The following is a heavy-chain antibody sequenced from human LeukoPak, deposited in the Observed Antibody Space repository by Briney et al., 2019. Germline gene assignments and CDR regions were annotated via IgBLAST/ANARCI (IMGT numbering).Heavy chain of an antibody. D-gene: IGHD5-12*01. CDR2: IYYTGST. V-gene: IGHV4-59*01. J-gene: IGHJ4*02. CDR1: GGSINISY. CDR3: ARDGYSGNDGL. Sequence: SETLSLTCTVSGGSINISYWSWIRQPPGKELEWIGYIYYTGSTNYNPYLKSRVTISVDTSKNQFSLKLSSVTAADTAVYYCARDGYSGNDGLWGQGTLVTVSS.